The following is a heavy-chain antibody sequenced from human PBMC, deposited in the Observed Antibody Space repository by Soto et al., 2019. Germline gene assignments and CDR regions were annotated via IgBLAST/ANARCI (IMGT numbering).Heavy chain of an antibody. J-gene: IGHJ6*02. Sequence: QVQLVESGGGVVQPGRSLRLSCAASGFTFSSYGMHWVRQAPGKGLEWVAVISYDGSNKYYADSVKGRFTISRDNSKNTLYLQMNSLRAEDTAVYYCAKGCGYCSGGANYYYYYGMDVWGQGTTVTVSS. CDR3: AKGCGYCSGGANYYYYYGMDV. CDR2: ISYDGSNK. V-gene: IGHV3-30*18. CDR1: GFTFSSYG. D-gene: IGHD2-15*01.